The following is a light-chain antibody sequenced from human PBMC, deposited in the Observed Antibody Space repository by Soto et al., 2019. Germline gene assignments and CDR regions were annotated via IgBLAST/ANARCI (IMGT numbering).Light chain of an antibody. V-gene: IGKV3-11*01. CDR1: LSVAGS. CDR3: QQGSNRIT. J-gene: IGKJ5*01. CDR2: DIS. Sequence: EFLTTQSPALLSFPPGERAILSFRASLSVAGSVAWYQQKPGQAPRLLIYDISTRAAAIPARFSGSGSGTVFTLTVSSLEPEDFALYYWQQGSNRITFGQGTRLEIK.